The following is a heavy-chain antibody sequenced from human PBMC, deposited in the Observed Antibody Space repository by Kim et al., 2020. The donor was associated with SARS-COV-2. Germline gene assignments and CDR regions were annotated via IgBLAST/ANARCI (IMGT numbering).Heavy chain of an antibody. J-gene: IGHJ5*01. Sequence: GGSLRLSCAASGFTFEDYAMHWVRQVPGKSLEWVSLISGDGDSTSYADSVKGRFTISRDNSKNSLYLRMNSLRNEDYALYSFAKMSRGSGWPHSFHSCG. CDR3: AKMSRGSGWPHSFHS. CDR1: GFTFEDYA. CDR2: ISGDGDST. V-gene: IGHV3-43*02. D-gene: IGHD6-19*01.